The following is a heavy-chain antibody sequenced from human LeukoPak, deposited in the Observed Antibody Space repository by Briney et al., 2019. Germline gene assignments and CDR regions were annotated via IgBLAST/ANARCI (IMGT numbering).Heavy chain of an antibody. CDR3: AKDWDIVVVVAASGGMDV. Sequence: GGSLRLSCAASGFTFSSYGMHWVRQAPGKGLEWVAVISYDGSNKYYADSVKGRFTISRDNSKNTLYLQMNSLRAEDTAVYYCAKDWDIVVVVAASGGMDVWGQGTTVTVSS. J-gene: IGHJ6*02. D-gene: IGHD2-15*01. CDR1: GFTFSSYG. V-gene: IGHV3-30*18. CDR2: ISYDGSNK.